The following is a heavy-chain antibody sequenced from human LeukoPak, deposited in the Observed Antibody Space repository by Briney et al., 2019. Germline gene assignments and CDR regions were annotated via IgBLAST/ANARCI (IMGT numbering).Heavy chain of an antibody. CDR2: IRSKAYGGTT. CDR1: GFTFSSYA. V-gene: IGHV3-49*04. D-gene: IGHD6-13*01. Sequence: PGGSLRLSCAAPGFTFSSYAMSWVRQAPGKGLEWVGFIRSKAYGGTTEYAASVKGRFTISRDDSKSIAYLQMNSLKTEDTAVYYCTRGSSSWPTGHKFDYWGQGTLVTVSS. CDR3: TRGSSSWPTGHKFDY. J-gene: IGHJ4*02.